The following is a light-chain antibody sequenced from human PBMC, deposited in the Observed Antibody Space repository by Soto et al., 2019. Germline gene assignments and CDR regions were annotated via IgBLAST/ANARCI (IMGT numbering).Light chain of an antibody. V-gene: IGKV3-11*01. Sequence: EIVLTQSPATLSLSPGERATLSCRASQSVSYFLAWYQQRPGQASRLLMFDASKRATGIPARFSCSGSGADISLTISSVEPEDFAVYYCQDRYNWPGTFGQGTKLDIK. CDR1: QSVSYF. J-gene: IGKJ3*01. CDR3: QDRYNWPGT. CDR2: DAS.